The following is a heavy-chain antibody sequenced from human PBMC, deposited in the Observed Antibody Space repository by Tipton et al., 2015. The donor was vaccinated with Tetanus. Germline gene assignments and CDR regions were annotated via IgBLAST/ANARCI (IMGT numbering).Heavy chain of an antibody. J-gene: IGHJ4*02. CDR2: ISVYNGNT. V-gene: IGHV1-18*01. CDR1: SYTFNTFG. CDR3: VRDKVGWITGFDH. D-gene: IGHD1-26*01. Sequence: QVQLVQSGAEVKKPGASVKVSCKASSYTFNTFGISWMRQAPGQGLEWIGWISVYNGNTNYGQNVQGRVTMTTDTPTNTAYMELSGLRSGDTAVYFCVRDKVGWITGFDHWGQGTLVTVSS.